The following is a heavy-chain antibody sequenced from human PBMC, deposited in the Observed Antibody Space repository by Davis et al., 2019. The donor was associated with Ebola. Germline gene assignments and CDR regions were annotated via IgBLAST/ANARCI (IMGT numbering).Heavy chain of an antibody. CDR1: GDSISSGGYC. CDR3: ARDTILGVGIDA. CDR2: VYHTGET. V-gene: IGHV4-31*03. D-gene: IGHD2-21*01. J-gene: IGHJ4*02. Sequence: LRLSCTVSGDSISSGGYCWTWIRQLPGKGLEWIGYVYHTGETSYNPSLERRLTISADTSKNQFFLNLRSVTAADTAVYFCARDTILGVGIDAWGQGSLVTVSS.